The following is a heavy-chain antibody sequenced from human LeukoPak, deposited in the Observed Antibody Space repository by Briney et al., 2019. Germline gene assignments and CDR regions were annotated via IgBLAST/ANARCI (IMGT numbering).Heavy chain of an antibody. J-gene: IGHJ4*02. Sequence: RGSLRLSCTASKFTFMNYAMHWVRQAPGKGLEWLSTIGSAGGSIFYADSVKGRFTISRDNSKSTLFLQMDSLRVEDTALYYCAKRGEVSTYYYFESWGQGALVTVSS. D-gene: IGHD2/OR15-2a*01. CDR3: AKRGEVSTYYYFES. CDR2: IGSAGGSI. V-gene: IGHV3-23*01. CDR1: KFTFMNYA.